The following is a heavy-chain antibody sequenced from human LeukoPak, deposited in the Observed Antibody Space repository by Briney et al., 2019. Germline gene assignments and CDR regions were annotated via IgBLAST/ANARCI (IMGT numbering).Heavy chain of an antibody. CDR2: ISDSGGRT. Sequence: GGSLRLSCAVSGITLSNYGMSWVRQAPGKGLEWVAGISDSGGRTNYTDSVEGRFTISRDNPKNTLYLQMSSLRAEDTSVYYCVAGDWGARDSFDLWGRGTMVTVSS. V-gene: IGHV3-23*01. CDR3: VAGDWGARDSFDL. J-gene: IGHJ3*01. D-gene: IGHD2-21*02. CDR1: GITLSNYG.